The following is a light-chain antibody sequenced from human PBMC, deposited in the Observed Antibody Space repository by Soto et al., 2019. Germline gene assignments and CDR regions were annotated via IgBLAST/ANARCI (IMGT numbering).Light chain of an antibody. CDR1: QSVSSN. V-gene: IGKV3-15*01. CDR3: QQYNNWPPGT. Sequence: EIVMTQSPATLSVSPGERATLSCRASQSVSSNLAWYQQKPGQAPRLLIYGASTRATGIPARFSGSGSATEFTLTITSLQSEDVAVYSCQQYNNWPPGTFGQGTKVEIK. J-gene: IGKJ1*01. CDR2: GAS.